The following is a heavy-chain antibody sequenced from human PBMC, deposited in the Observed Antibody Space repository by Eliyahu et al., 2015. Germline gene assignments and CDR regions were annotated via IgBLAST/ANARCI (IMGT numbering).Heavy chain of an antibody. V-gene: IGHV3-23*01. CDR3: AKASYYDFWSGYSRWGDYYYGMDV. D-gene: IGHD3-3*01. Sequence: EVQLLESGGGLVQPGGSLRLXCXASGFXFXXXAXXWVRXAPGKGLEWVSAISGSGGSTYYADSVKGRFTISRDNSKNTLYLQMNSLRAEDTAVYYCAKASYYDFWSGYSRWGDYYYGMDVWGQGTTVTVSS. J-gene: IGHJ6*02. CDR2: ISGSGGST. CDR1: GFXFXXXA.